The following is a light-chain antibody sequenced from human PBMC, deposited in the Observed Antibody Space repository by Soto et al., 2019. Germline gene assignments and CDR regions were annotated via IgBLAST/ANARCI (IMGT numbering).Light chain of an antibody. J-gene: IGLJ1*01. CDR3: CSYAGSGTLV. CDR2: DVT. CDR1: SSDVGGYNL. Sequence: QSALTQPASVSGSPGQSITISCTGSSSDVGGYNLVSWYQQHPGKAPKLIVYDVTKRPSGVSNRFSGSKSGNTASLTISGLQAEDEADYFCCSYAGSGTLVFGSGTKVTVL. V-gene: IGLV2-23*02.